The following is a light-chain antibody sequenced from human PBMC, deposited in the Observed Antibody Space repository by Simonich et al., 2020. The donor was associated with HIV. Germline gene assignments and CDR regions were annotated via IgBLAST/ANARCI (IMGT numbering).Light chain of an antibody. V-gene: IGLV2-14*03. CDR2: DVN. CDR3: SSYTSSSTL. Sequence: QSALTQPASVSGSPGQSITISYTGTSSAVGGYKSVAWYQQHPGKAPKVMIYDVNNRPSGVSNRFSGSKSGNTASLTISGLQAEDEADYDCSSYTSSSTLFGGGTKLTVL. J-gene: IGLJ2*01. CDR1: SSAVGGYKS.